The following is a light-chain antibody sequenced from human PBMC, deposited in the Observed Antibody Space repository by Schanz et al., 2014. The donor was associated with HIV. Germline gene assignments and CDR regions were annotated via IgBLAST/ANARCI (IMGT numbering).Light chain of an antibody. CDR1: SSDVGAYNY. Sequence: QSALTQPPSASGSPGQSVTISCTGTSSDVGAYNYVSWYQQHPGKAPKRMIYEGSKRPSGISNRFSGSKSGNTASLTISGLRVEDEAAYYCSSYTTSSTDVVFGGGTKLTVL. V-gene: IGLV2-14*01. CDR2: EGS. CDR3: SSYTTSSTDVV. J-gene: IGLJ2*01.